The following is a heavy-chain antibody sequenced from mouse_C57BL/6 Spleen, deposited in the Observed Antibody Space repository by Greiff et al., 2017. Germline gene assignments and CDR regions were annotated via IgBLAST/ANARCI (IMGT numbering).Heavy chain of an antibody. CDR3: ASYYGYPWFAY. CDR1: GYAFSSSW. Sequence: VQVVESGPELVKPGASVKISCKASGYAFSSSWMNWVKQRPGKGLEWIGRIYPGDGDTNYNGKFKGKATLTADKSSSTAYMQLSSLTSEDSAVYFCASYYGYPWFAYWGQGTLVTVSA. CDR2: IYPGDGDT. V-gene: IGHV1-82*01. J-gene: IGHJ3*01. D-gene: IGHD2-9*01.